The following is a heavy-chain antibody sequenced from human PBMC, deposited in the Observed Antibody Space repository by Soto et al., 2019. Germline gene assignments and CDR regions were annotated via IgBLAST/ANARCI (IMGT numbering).Heavy chain of an antibody. CDR1: GDSIISADFY. J-gene: IGHJ4*02. CDR2: VHYTGNT. Sequence: QLQLQESGPGLVKPSETLSLTCTVSGDSIISADFYWGWVRQPPGKGLEWMCSVHYTGNTHYNPSLKSRVTISIDTSKNQFSLNLRSVTAADRAVYYCARHLGPTGPNYWGQGTLVTVSS. V-gene: IGHV4-39*01. CDR3: ARHLGPTGPNY. D-gene: IGHD1-26*01.